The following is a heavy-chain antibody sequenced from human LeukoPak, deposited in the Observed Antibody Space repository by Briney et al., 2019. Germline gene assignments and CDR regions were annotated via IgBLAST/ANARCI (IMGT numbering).Heavy chain of an antibody. Sequence: SETLSLTCTVSGDSISSYYWTWIRQRPGKGLEWIGYSYYSGSTNYNPSLKSRVTISVDTSKNQFSLKLNSVTAADTAVYYCARENNYFDYWGQGTLVTVSS. CDR2: SYYSGST. V-gene: IGHV4-59*01. CDR3: ARENNYFDY. CDR1: GDSISSYY. J-gene: IGHJ4*02.